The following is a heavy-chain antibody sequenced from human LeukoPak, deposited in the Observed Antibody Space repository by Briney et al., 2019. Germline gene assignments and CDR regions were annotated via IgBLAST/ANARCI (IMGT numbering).Heavy chain of an antibody. D-gene: IGHD1-14*01. CDR1: GYTFTSYG. Sequence: ASVKVSCKASGYTFTSYGISWVRQAQGKGLERMGWISAYNGNTNYAQKVQGRVTMTTDTSTSTAYMELRSLRSDDTAVYYCAREETHHVYYGMDVWGQGTMVTVSS. V-gene: IGHV1-18*01. J-gene: IGHJ6*02. CDR2: ISAYNGNT. CDR3: AREETHHVYYGMDV.